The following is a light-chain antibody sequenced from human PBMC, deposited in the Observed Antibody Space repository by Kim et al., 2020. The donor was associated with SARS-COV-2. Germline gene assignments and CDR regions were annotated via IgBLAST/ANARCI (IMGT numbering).Light chain of an antibody. CDR1: QSINTY. Sequence: DIQMTQSPSSLAASVGDRVTIACRASQSINTYLNWYQQKPGKAPILLIYAASTLQSGVPSRFSGSGSGTDFTLTISSLQPEDVATYYCQQANSFPWTFGQGTKVDIK. J-gene: IGKJ1*01. V-gene: IGKV1-12*01. CDR2: AAS. CDR3: QQANSFPWT.